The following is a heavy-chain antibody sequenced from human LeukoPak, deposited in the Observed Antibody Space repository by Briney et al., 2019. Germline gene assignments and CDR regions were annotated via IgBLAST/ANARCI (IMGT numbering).Heavy chain of an antibody. J-gene: IGHJ4*02. CDR1: GFTFSSYG. CDR2: IRSNGGST. D-gene: IGHD6-19*01. V-gene: IGHV3-64D*06. Sequence: GGSLRLSCAASGFTFSSYGMHWVRQAPGKGLEYVSGIRSNGGSTYYADSVRGRFRISRDNSKNTLYLQMSILRPDDTAVYYCVNQISGWVYWGQGTLVTVSS. CDR3: VNQISGWVY.